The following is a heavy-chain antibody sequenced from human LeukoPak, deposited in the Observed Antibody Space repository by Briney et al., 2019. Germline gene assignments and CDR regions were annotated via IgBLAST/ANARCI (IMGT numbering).Heavy chain of an antibody. CDR3: ARDLAFGSSGYSDY. Sequence: GGSLRLSCAASGFTFSSYSMNWVRQAPGKGLEWVSSISSSSSYIYYADSVKGRFTISRDNAKNSLYLQMNSLRAEDTAVYYCARDLAFGSSGYSDYWGQGTLVTVSS. CDR1: GFTFSSYS. D-gene: IGHD3-22*01. CDR2: ISSSSSYI. V-gene: IGHV3-21*04. J-gene: IGHJ4*02.